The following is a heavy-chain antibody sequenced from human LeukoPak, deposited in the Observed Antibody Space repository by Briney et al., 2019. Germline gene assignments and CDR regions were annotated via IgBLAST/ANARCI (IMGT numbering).Heavy chain of an antibody. Sequence: PGGSLRLSCAASGFTVSSNFLSWVRQAPGKGLEWVSLIYSGGSTYYADSVKGRFTLSRDNSKNTLYLQMNSLRAEDTAVYYCAKGSSSSWYSVEYWGQGTLVTVSS. D-gene: IGHD6-13*01. CDR2: IYSGGST. V-gene: IGHV3-53*01. CDR1: GFTVSSNF. J-gene: IGHJ4*02. CDR3: AKGSSSSWYSVEY.